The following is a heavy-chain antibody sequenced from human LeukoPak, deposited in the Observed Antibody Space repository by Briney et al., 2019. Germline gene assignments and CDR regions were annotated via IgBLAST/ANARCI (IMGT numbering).Heavy chain of an antibody. CDR3: VCGVNPYFYYGMDV. J-gene: IGHJ6*02. D-gene: IGHD3-3*01. CDR2: ISFDGSNK. Sequence: GGSLRLSCAVSGFSFSAYWMNWVRQAPGKGLEWVAVISFDGSNKFYADSVRGRFTISRDNSKNTVYLQMNSLRADDTAVYYSVCGVNPYFYYGMDVWGQGTTVTVSS. V-gene: IGHV3-30*19. CDR1: GFSFSAYW.